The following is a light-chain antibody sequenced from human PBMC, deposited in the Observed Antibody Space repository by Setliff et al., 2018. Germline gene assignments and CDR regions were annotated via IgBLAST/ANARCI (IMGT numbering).Light chain of an antibody. J-gene: IGLJ1*01. V-gene: IGLV2-8*01. Sequence: QSALTQPPSASGSPGQSVTISCTGTSSYFGRYDYVSWYQQHPGKAPKLLLYEVKKRPSGAPDRFSGSKSGNTASLTVSGLQAEDEADYYCSSHGGSNNWSVFGTGTKVTVL. CDR2: EVK. CDR3: SSHGGSNNWSV. CDR1: SSYFGRYDY.